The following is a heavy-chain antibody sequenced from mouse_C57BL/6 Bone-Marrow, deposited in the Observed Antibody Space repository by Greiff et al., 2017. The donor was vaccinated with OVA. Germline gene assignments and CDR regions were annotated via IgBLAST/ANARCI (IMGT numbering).Heavy chain of an antibody. CDR3: ASEGASGWFAY. D-gene: IGHD3-1*01. V-gene: IGHV1-18*01. CDR2: INPNNGGT. Sequence: EVQLQESGPELVKPGASVKIPCKASGYTFTDYNMDWVKQSHGKSLEWIGDINPNNGGTIYNQKFKGKATLTVDKSSSTAYMELRSLTSEDTAVYYCASEGASGWFAYWGQGTLVTVSA. J-gene: IGHJ3*01. CDR1: GYTFTDYN.